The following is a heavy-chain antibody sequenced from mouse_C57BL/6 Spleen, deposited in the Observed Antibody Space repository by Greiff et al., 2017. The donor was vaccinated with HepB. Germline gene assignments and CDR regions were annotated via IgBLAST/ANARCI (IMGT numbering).Heavy chain of an antibody. CDR1: GYTFTSYW. J-gene: IGHJ2*01. V-gene: IGHV1-52*01. CDR2: IDPSDSET. D-gene: IGHD2-1*01. CDR3: AREGGNLDY. Sequence: QVQLQQPGAELVRPGSSVKLSCKASGYTFTSYWMQWVKQRPIQGLEWIGNIDPSDSETHYNQKFKDKATLTVDKSSSTAYMQLSSLTSEDSAVYYCAREGGNLDYWGQGTTLTVSS.